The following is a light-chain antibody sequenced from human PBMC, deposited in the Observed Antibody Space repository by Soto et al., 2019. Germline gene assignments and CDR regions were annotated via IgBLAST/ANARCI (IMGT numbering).Light chain of an antibody. CDR1: QSVGSN. Sequence: EIVMTQSPAILSVSPGERATLSYRASQSVGSNFAWYQQKPGQAPRLLMYGPSTRATGLPARFSGSGSGTEFTLTISNLQSEDFAVYYCHQFNNWPPGTFGQGTKV. CDR2: GPS. J-gene: IGKJ1*01. CDR3: HQFNNWPPGT. V-gene: IGKV3-15*01.